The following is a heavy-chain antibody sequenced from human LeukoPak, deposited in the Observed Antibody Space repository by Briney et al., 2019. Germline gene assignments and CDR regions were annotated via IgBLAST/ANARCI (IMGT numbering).Heavy chain of an antibody. CDR3: ARNTGDFWSGYHLDY. D-gene: IGHD3-3*01. CDR2: IYPGDSDT. CDR1: KYDFTDYW. V-gene: IGHV5-51*01. Sequence: GESLKISCKGSKYDFTDYWICWVRQMPGKVLEWMGVIYPGDSDTRYSPSFQGLITISADKSINTAYLQWSSLKASDTAIYYCARNTGDFWSGYHLDYWGQGTLVTVSS. J-gene: IGHJ4*02.